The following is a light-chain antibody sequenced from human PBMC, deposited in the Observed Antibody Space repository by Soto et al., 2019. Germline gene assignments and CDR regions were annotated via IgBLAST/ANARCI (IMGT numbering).Light chain of an antibody. CDR2: DAS. J-gene: IGKJ1*01. CDR3: KQYNSYSWT. V-gene: IGKV1-5*01. Sequence: DLQMTQSPSTLSASVGDRVTITCRASQSISSWLAWYQQKPGKAPKLLIYDASSLESGVPSRFSGSGSGTECTLTISSLQPDEFATYYCKQYNSYSWTVGKGTKV. CDR1: QSISSW.